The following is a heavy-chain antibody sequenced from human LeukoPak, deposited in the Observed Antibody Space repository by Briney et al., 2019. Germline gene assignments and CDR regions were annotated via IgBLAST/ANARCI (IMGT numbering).Heavy chain of an antibody. J-gene: IGHJ4*02. Sequence: ASVKVSCKASGYTFTAYYIHWVRQAPGQGLEWMGWIDPNSGGTNFAQKFQGRVIMTRDTSTSTAYMELSRLRFDDTAFYYCARGGSTLIGLLNDWGQGARVTVSS. V-gene: IGHV1-2*02. CDR1: GYTFTAYY. CDR3: ARGGSTLIGLLND. CDR2: IDPNSGGT. D-gene: IGHD3-16*01.